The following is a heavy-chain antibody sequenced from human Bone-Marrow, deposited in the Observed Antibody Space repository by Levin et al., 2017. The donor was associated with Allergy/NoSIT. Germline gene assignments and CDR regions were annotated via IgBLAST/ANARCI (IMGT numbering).Heavy chain of an antibody. D-gene: IGHD3-22*01. V-gene: IGHV3-23*01. CDR2: ISGSGGST. CDR1: GFTFSSYA. J-gene: IGHJ3*02. Sequence: PGGSLRLSCAASGFTFSSYAMSWVRQAPGKGLEWVSAISGSGGSTYYADSVKGRFTISRDNSKNTLYLQMNSLRAEDTAVYYCAKEVSPPWDQAPPPNYYDSSGKGDAFDIWGQGTMVTVSS. CDR3: AKEVSPPWDQAPPPNYYDSSGKGDAFDI.